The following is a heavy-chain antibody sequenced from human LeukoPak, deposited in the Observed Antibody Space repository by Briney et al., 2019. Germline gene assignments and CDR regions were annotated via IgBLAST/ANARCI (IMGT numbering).Heavy chain of an antibody. V-gene: IGHV3-23*01. D-gene: IGHD4-17*01. CDR2: ISGSGGST. Sequence: GGSLRLSCAASGFTFYNYAVSWVRQAPGKGLEWVSGISGSGGSTFYAESVKGRFTIPRDDSKLYLQMNSLRAEDTAVYYCAKDQGYGDYYPDFDYWGQGTLVTVSS. J-gene: IGHJ4*02. CDR3: AKDQGYGDYYPDFDY. CDR1: GFTFYNYA.